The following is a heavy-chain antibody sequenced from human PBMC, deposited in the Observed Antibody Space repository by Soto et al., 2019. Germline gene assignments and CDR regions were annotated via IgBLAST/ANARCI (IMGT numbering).Heavy chain of an antibody. CDR1: GFTFSSYA. J-gene: IGHJ6*02. D-gene: IGHD3-16*01. Sequence: EVQLLESGGGLVQPGGSLRLSCAASGFTFSSYAMSWVRQAPGKGLEWVSAISGSGGSTYYADSVKGRFTISRDNSKNTLYLQMNSLRAEDTAVYYSAKAGGFHYYYYGMDVWGQGTTVTVSS. V-gene: IGHV3-23*01. CDR3: AKAGGFHYYYYGMDV. CDR2: ISGSGGST.